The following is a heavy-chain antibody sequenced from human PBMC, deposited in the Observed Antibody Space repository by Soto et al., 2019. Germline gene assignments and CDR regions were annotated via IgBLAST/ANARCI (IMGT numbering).Heavy chain of an antibody. Sequence: EVQLLESGGGLVQPGGSLRLSCAASGFTFSSYAMSWVRQAPGKGLEWVSIIGVGGGDRYYPESVKGRFTISNDNSRDTLYLEMNSLRDEDTAVYYCARVRFGELVWGQGTLVTVSS. D-gene: IGHD3-10*01. J-gene: IGHJ4*02. CDR3: ARVRFGELV. CDR1: GFTFSSYA. CDR2: IGVGGGDR. V-gene: IGHV3-23*01.